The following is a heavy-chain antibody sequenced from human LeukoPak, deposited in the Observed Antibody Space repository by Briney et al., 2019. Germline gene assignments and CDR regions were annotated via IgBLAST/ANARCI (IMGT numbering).Heavy chain of an antibody. J-gene: IGHJ5*02. CDR2: INPSGGST. V-gene: IGHV1-46*01. CDR1: GYTFTSYY. Sequence: GASVKVSCKAPGYTFTSYYMHWVRQAPGQGLEWMGIINPSGGSTSYAQKFQGRVTMTRDTSTSTVYMELSSLRSEDTAVYYCARDILRWDVDTAYGYNWFDPWGQGTLVTVSS. D-gene: IGHD5-18*01. CDR3: ARDILRWDVDTAYGYNWFDP.